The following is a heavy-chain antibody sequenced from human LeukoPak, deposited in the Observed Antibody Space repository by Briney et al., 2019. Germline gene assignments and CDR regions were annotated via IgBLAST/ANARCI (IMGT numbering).Heavy chain of an antibody. CDR1: GFTFSGYR. Sequence: GGSLRLSCAASGFTFSGYRMSWVRQAPGKGLEWVSYISSSGSTIYYADSVKGRFTISRDNAKNSLYLQMNSLRAEDTAVYYCARADYYGSGSYPNDYWGQGTLVTVSS. J-gene: IGHJ4*02. V-gene: IGHV3-48*04. CDR3: ARADYYGSGSYPNDY. D-gene: IGHD3-10*01. CDR2: ISSSGSTI.